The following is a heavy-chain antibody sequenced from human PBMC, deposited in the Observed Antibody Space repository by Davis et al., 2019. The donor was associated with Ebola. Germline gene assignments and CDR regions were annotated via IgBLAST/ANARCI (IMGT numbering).Heavy chain of an antibody. CDR1: GFTFSDYY. J-gene: IGHJ4*02. Sequence: GESLKISCAASGFTFSDYYMSWIRQAPGKGLEWVSYISSSSSYTNYADSVKGRFTISRDNAKNSLYLQMNSLRAEDTAVYYCAREEEWSIHNWGQGTLVTVSS. V-gene: IGHV3-11*05. CDR2: ISSSSSYT. D-gene: IGHD1-26*01. CDR3: AREEEWSIHN.